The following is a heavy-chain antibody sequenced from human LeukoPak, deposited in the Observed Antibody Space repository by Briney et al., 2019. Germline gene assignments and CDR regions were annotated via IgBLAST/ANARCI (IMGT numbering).Heavy chain of an antibody. Sequence: VAPVKVSCKASGGTFSSYAISWVRQAPGQGLEWMGRIIPILGIANYEQKFQGRVTITADKSTSTAYMELSSLRSEDTAVYYCARDECRSSGCTGYWGQGTLVTVSS. CDR3: ARDECRSSGCTGY. CDR2: IIPILGIA. CDR1: GGTFSSYA. D-gene: IGHD6-19*01. V-gene: IGHV1-69*04. J-gene: IGHJ4*02.